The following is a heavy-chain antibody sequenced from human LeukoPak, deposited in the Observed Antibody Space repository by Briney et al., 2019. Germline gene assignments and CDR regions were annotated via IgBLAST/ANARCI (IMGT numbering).Heavy chain of an antibody. J-gene: IGHJ4*02. V-gene: IGHV1-2*02. CDR3: ASSTVYCSSTSCYFN. Sequence: ASVTVSCKASGYTFTGYFMHWVRQAPGQGLEWMGWINPNSGGTNYAQKFQGRVTMTRDTSISTAYMELSRLRSDDTAVYYCASSTVYCSSTSCYFNWGQGTLVTVSS. D-gene: IGHD2-2*01. CDR2: INPNSGGT. CDR1: GYTFTGYF.